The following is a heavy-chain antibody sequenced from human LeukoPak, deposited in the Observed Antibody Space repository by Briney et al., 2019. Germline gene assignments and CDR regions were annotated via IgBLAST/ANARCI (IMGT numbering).Heavy chain of an antibody. J-gene: IGHJ6*02. V-gene: IGHV3-43*02. D-gene: IGHD3-10*01. CDR2: ISGDGRST. CDR3: AKSFRGVPQYYGMDV. Sequence: PGGSLRLSCAAYGFTFDYYAMHWVRQAPGKGLEWVSLISGDGRSTYYSDSVKGRFTISRDNSKNSLYLQMNSLRTEDTALYYCAKSFRGVPQYYGMDVWGQGTTVTVSS. CDR1: GFTFDYYA.